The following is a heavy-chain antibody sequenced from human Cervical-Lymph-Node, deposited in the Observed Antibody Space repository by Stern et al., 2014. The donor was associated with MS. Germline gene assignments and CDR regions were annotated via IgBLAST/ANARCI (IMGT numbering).Heavy chain of an antibody. CDR3: AKIGYRDDGDGFDV. CDR2: ISSRGNS. V-gene: IGHV3-23*04. CDR1: EFTFSSYG. J-gene: IGHJ6*02. D-gene: IGHD4-17*01. Sequence: EMQLVESGGGLVKPGGSLRLSCVASEFTFSSYGMAWVRQAPGRGLEWVSTISSRGNSYADSVKGRFTISRDNSKNTIHLQMINLRAEDTAIYYCAKIGYRDDGDGFDVWGQGTTVTVSS.